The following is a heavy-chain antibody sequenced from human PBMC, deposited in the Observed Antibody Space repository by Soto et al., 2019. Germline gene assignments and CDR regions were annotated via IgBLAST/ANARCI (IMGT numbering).Heavy chain of an antibody. CDR3: ARLRYCSGGNCYPPNY. CDR1: GDSISSSSFY. CDR2: IYSSGSS. D-gene: IGHD2-15*01. J-gene: IGHJ4*02. Sequence: QLQLQESGPGLVKPSETLSLTCTVSGDSISSSSFYWGWIRQPPGKGLEWIGSIYSSGSSYYNPYLKSRVTISVDTSKNQFSLKLSSVTAADTAVYYCARLRYCSGGNCYPPNYWGQGTLVTVSS. V-gene: IGHV4-39*01.